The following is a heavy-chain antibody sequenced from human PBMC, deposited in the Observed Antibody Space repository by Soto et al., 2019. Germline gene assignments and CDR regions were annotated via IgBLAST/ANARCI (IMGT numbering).Heavy chain of an antibody. D-gene: IGHD3-22*01. Sequence: ASVKVSCKASGYTFTGYYMHWVRQAPGQGLEWMGWINPNSGGTNYAQKFQGRVTMTRDTSISPAYMELSRLRSDDTSVYYCARPDYFYDMSGYYYYYYGMDVWGQGTTVTVSS. CDR1: GYTFTGYY. J-gene: IGHJ6*02. CDR2: INPNSGGT. V-gene: IGHV1-2*02. CDR3: ARPDYFYDMSGYYYYYYGMDV.